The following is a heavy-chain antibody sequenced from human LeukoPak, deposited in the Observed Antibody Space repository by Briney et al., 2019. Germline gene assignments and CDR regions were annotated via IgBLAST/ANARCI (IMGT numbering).Heavy chain of an antibody. D-gene: IGHD3-3*01. Sequence: GGSLRLSCAASGFTFSSYAMSWVRQAPGKGLEWVAFIRYDGSNKYYADSVKGRFTISRDNSKNTLYLQMNSLRAEDTAVYYCATHDFWSGYYELDYWGQGTLVTVSS. V-gene: IGHV3-30*02. J-gene: IGHJ4*02. CDR1: GFTFSSYA. CDR3: ATHDFWSGYYELDY. CDR2: IRYDGSNK.